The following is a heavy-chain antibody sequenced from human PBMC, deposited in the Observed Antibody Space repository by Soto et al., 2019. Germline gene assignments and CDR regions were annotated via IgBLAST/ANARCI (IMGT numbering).Heavy chain of an antibody. V-gene: IGHV3-23*01. CDR1: GFTFSSYT. CDR3: AKRHTTVATPANYFDY. CDR2: ITSGGTT. Sequence: PGGSLRLSCAASGFTFSSYTMNWVRRAPGKGLDWVSTITSGGTTYYADSVKGRFTISRDDSKNTLYLQMNSLRAEDTALYYCAKRHTTVATPANYFDYWGQGTLVTVSS. J-gene: IGHJ4*02. D-gene: IGHD1-1*01.